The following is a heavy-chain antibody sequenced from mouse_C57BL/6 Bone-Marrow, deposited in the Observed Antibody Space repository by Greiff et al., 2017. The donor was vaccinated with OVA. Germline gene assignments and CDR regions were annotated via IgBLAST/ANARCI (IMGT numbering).Heavy chain of an antibody. CDR2: INPSSGYT. CDR3: ASGIITTVVATNWYFDV. V-gene: IGHV1-7*01. J-gene: IGHJ1*03. D-gene: IGHD1-1*01. CDR1: GYTFTSYW. Sequence: VQLQQSGAELAKPGASVKLSCKASGYTFTSYWLHWVKQRPGQGLEWIGYINPSSGYTKYNQKFKDKAPLTADKSSSTAYMQLSSLTYEDSAVYYCASGIITTVVATNWYFDVWGTGTTVTVSS.